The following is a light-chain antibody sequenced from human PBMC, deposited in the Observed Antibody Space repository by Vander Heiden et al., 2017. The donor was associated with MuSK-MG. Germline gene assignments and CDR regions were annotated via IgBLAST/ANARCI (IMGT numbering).Light chain of an antibody. Sequence: EIVLTQSPGTLSVSPRERATLSCRARQSVSSSYLAWYQQKPGQAPRLLIYGASSRATGVPDRFSGRGSGTDFTLTISRLEPEDVAVYYCQQDGSSPLTFGRGTKVEIK. V-gene: IGKV3-20*01. CDR1: QSVSSSY. CDR3: QQDGSSPLT. J-gene: IGKJ4*01. CDR2: GAS.